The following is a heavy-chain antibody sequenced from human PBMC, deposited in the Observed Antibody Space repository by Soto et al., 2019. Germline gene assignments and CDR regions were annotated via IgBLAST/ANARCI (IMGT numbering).Heavy chain of an antibody. V-gene: IGHV1-18*01. J-gene: IGHJ3*02. Sequence: QVQLVQSGAEVKKPGASVKVSCKASGYTFTSYGISWGRQAPGQGLEWMGWISAYNGNTNYAQKLQGKVTMTTDTSTSTAYMELRSLRSDDTAVYYCARDLQGQWLVRDAFDIWGQGTMVTVSS. D-gene: IGHD6-19*01. CDR2: ISAYNGNT. CDR3: ARDLQGQWLVRDAFDI. CDR1: GYTFTSYG.